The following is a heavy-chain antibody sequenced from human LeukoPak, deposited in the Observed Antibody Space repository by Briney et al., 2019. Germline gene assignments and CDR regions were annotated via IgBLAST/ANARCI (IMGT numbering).Heavy chain of an antibody. D-gene: IGHD1-14*01. J-gene: IGHJ6*02. Sequence: PGGSLRLSCAASGFTFSSYEMNWVRQAPGKGLEWVSYISSSGSTIYYADTVKGRFTISRDNAKNSLYLQMNSLRAEDTAVYYCARYRRFQVKGYNPGYGMGVWGQGTTVTVSS. CDR3: ARYRRFQVKGYNPGYGMGV. V-gene: IGHV3-48*03. CDR2: ISSSGSTI. CDR1: GFTFSSYE.